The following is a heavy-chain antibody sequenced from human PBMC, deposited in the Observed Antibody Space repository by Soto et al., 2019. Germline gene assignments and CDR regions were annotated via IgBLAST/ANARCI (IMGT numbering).Heavy chain of an antibody. J-gene: IGHJ6*02. D-gene: IGHD3-10*01. CDR3: ATRGSFYPYYYYYGMDV. V-gene: IGHV1-24*01. CDR1: GYTLTELS. CDR2: FDPEDGET. Sequence: GASVKVSCKVSGYTLTELSMHWVRQAPGKGLEWMGGFDPEDGETIYAQKFQGRVTMTEDTSTDTAYMELSSLRSEDTAVYYCATRGSFYPYYYYYGMDVWGQGTTVTVSS.